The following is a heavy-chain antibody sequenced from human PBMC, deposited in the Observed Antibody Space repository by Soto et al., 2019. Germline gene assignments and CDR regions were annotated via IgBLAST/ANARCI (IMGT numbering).Heavy chain of an antibody. CDR3: AREVSPGNSTWSLEAFDI. CDR1: GFTFSNYW. CDR2: IKQDGSKK. J-gene: IGHJ3*02. V-gene: IGHV3-7*05. D-gene: IGHD3-10*01. Sequence: EVQLGESGGGLVQPGGSPRLSCAASGFTFSNYWMTWVRQAPGKGLEWVANIKQDGSKKSYLDSVRGRFTISRDNARNTLYLEMNSLRAEDTALYYCAREVSPGNSTWSLEAFDIWGQGTMVTVSS.